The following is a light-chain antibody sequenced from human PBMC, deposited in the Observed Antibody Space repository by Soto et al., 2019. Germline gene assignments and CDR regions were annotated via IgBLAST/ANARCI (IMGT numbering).Light chain of an antibody. Sequence: EIVLTQSPGTLSLSPGERATLSCRASQSVSHNHLAWYQQKPGQAPRLLIYVASNRATAFPDRFSGSGSGTDFTLTISRLEPEDFAVYYCQDYGSSPYTFGQGTKLAIK. CDR2: VAS. V-gene: IGKV3-20*01. CDR1: QSVSHNH. J-gene: IGKJ2*01. CDR3: QDYGSSPYT.